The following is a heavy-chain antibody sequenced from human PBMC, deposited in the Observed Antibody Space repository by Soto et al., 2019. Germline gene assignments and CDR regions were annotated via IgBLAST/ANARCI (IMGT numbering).Heavy chain of an antibody. V-gene: IGHV4-59*01. CDR3: ARGSSLYYYYYMDV. D-gene: IGHD3-10*01. CDR1: GGSISSYY. Sequence: SETLSLTCTVSGGSISSYYWSWIRQPPGKGLEWIGYIYYSGSTNYNPSLKSRVTISVDTSKNQFSLKLSSVTAADTAVYYCARGSSLYYYYYMDVWGKGTTVTVSS. CDR2: IYYSGST. J-gene: IGHJ6*03.